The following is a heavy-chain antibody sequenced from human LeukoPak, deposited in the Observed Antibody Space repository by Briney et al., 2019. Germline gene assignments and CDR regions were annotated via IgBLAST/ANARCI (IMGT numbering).Heavy chain of an antibody. J-gene: IGHJ4*02. CDR2: IYYSGST. CDR3: ARRSYYDSSGYSPD. CDR1: GGSISSSSYY. V-gene: IGHV4-39*01. Sequence: PSETLSLTCTVSGGSISSSSYYWGWIRQPPGKGLEWIGSIYYSGSTYYNPSLKSRVTISVDTSKNQFSLKLSSVTAADTAVYYCARRSYYDSSGYSPDWGQGTLVTVSS. D-gene: IGHD3-22*01.